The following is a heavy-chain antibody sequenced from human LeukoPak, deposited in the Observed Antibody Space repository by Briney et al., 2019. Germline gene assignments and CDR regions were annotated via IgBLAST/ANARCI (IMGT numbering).Heavy chain of an antibody. J-gene: IGHJ4*02. CDR1: GGSISSSSYY. V-gene: IGHV4-39*07. CDR3: ARDESREYYFDY. CDR2: IYYSGST. Sequence: PSETLSLTCTVSGGSISSSSYYWGWIRQPPGEGLEWIGSIYYSGSTYYNPSLKSRVTISVDTSKNQFSLKLSSVTAADTAVYYCARDESREYYFDYWGQGTLVTVSS.